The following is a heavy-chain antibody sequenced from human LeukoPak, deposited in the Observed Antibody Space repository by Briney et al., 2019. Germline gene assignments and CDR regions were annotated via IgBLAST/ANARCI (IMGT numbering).Heavy chain of an antibody. CDR2: ISSNGGST. V-gene: IGHV3-64*01. J-gene: IGHJ4*02. Sequence: GGSLRLSCAASGFTFSSYAMHWVRQAPGKGLEYVSAISSNGGSTYYANSVKGRFTISRDNSKNTLYLQMGSLRAEDMAVYYCARDRRREGGWYFDYWGQGTLVTVSS. CDR1: GFTFSSYA. CDR3: ARDRRREGGWYFDY. D-gene: IGHD6-19*01.